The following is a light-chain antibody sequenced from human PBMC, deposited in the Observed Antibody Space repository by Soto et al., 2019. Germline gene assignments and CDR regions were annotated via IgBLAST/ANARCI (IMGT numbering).Light chain of an antibody. J-gene: IGLJ2*01. CDR1: SSDVGGYNY. Sequence: QSALTQPPSASGSPGQSVTISCTGTSSDVGGYNYVSWYQQHPGKAPKLMIYEVSKRPSGVPDRFSGSKSGNTASLTVSGRQAEDEADYYCSSDAGSHVVFGGGTKLTVL. CDR3: SSDAGSHVV. CDR2: EVS. V-gene: IGLV2-8*01.